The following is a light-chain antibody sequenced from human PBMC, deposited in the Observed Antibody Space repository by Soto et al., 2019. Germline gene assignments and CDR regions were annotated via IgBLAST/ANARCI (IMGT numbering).Light chain of an antibody. CDR2: DVS. V-gene: IGLV2-14*03. CDR1: NREIGSNNNY. Sequence: QSVLTQPASVSGSPGQSITISSTGTNREIGSNNNYVSWYQQHPGRAPQLVIFDVSNRPSGVSDRFSGSKSGNTASLTISGLQPEDEADYYCCSYTSYGTLVVFGGGTKLTVL. J-gene: IGLJ2*01. CDR3: CSYTSYGTLVV.